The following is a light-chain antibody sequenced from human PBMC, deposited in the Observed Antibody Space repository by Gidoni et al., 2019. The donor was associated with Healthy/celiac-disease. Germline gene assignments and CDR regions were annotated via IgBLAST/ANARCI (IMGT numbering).Light chain of an antibody. V-gene: IGKV3-20*01. CDR3: QQYGSSAWT. J-gene: IGKJ1*01. Sequence: EIVLTQSPGTLSLSPGERATLSCRASQRVSSSYLAWYQQTPGQAPRLLIYGASSRATGIPDMFSCSVSGTDFTLTIRRLEPEAFSVYYCQQYGSSAWTFGQGTKVEIK. CDR1: QRVSSSY. CDR2: GAS.